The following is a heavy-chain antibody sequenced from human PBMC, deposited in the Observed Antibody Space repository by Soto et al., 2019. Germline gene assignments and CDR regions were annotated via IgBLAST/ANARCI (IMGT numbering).Heavy chain of an antibody. CDR2: IYHSGST. CDR1: GGSISSGCYS. D-gene: IGHD3-3*01. J-gene: IGHJ4*02. V-gene: IGHV4-30-2*01. Sequence: LQLQESGSGLVKPSQTLSLTCAVSGGSISSGCYSWSWIRQPPGKGLEWIGYIYHSGSTYYNPSLKSRVTISVDRSKNQFSLKLSSVTAADTAVYYCAGGGFGVARDYWGQGTLVTVSS. CDR3: AGGGFGVARDY.